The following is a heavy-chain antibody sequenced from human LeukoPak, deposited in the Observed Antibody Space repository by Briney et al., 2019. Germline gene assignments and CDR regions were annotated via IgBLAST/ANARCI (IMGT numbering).Heavy chain of an antibody. Sequence: RPGGSLRLSCAASGFTVSSNYMSWVRQAPGKGLEWASVIYSGGSTYYADSVKGRFTISRDNSKNTLYLQMNSLRAEDTAVYYCAKDQFWDWFDPWGQGTLVTVSS. CDR2: IYSGGST. V-gene: IGHV3-53*01. CDR1: GFTVSSNY. CDR3: AKDQFWDWFDP. D-gene: IGHD3-16*01. J-gene: IGHJ5*02.